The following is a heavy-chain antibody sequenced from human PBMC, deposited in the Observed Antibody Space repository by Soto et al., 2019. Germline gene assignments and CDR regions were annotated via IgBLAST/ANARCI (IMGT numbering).Heavy chain of an antibody. Sequence: GGSLRLSCAASGFTFSSYGMHWVRQAPGKGLEWVAVIWYDGSNKYYADSVKGRFTISRDNSKNTLYLQMNSLRAEDTAVYYCARDPGEMVYAILGWFDPWGQGTLVTVSS. J-gene: IGHJ5*02. CDR1: GFTFSSYG. CDR2: IWYDGSNK. CDR3: ARDPGEMVYAILGWFDP. D-gene: IGHD2-8*01. V-gene: IGHV3-33*01.